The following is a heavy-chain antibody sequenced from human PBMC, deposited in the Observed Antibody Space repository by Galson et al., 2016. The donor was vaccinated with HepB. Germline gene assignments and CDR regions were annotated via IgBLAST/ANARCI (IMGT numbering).Heavy chain of an antibody. CDR3: ARWGTYSEKHAFDI. Sequence: LSLTFTVSDDSISNYYWNWIRQPPGKGLEWIGYIHYSGSSKCNHPLKSRVTMSVDTSKNQFSLRLSSVTAADTAVYYCARWGTYSEKHAFDIWGQGTMVTVSS. CDR1: DDSISNYY. D-gene: IGHD3-16*01. CDR2: IHYSGSS. V-gene: IGHV4-59*01. J-gene: IGHJ3*02.